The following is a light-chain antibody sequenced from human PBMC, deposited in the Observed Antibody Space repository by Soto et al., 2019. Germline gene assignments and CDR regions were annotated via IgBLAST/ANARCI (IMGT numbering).Light chain of an antibody. CDR2: KAS. V-gene: IGKV1-5*03. CDR3: QQYDSYPLT. CDR1: QSISSW. Sequence: DTQMTQSPSTLSASVGDRVTITCRASQSISSWLAWYQQKPGKAPKLLIYKASTLQSGVPSTFSGGGSGTEFTLTISSLQPDHFATYYCQQYDSYPLTFGGGTKVEIK. J-gene: IGKJ4*01.